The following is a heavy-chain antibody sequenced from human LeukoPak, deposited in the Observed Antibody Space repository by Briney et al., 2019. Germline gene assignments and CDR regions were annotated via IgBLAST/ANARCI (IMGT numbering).Heavy chain of an antibody. CDR3: ARSGYSSGWHDHFDY. Sequence: SETLSLTCTVSGGSITSSTYYWGCIRQPPGKGLEWIGSINYGGFTYYSASHKSRVTMSVDTSKNQSALNLSSVTAADTAVYYCARSGYSSGWHDHFDYWGQGTLVTVSS. CDR2: INYGGFT. D-gene: IGHD6-19*01. V-gene: IGHV4-39*01. J-gene: IGHJ4*02. CDR1: GGSITSSTYY.